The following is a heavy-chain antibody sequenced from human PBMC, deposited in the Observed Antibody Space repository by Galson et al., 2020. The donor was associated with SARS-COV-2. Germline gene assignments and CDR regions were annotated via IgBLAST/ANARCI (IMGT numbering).Heavy chain of an antibody. V-gene: IGHV3-33*01. Sequence: GGSLRLSCAASGFTFSSYGMHWVRQAPGKGLEWVAVIWYDGSNKYYADSVKGRFTISRDNSKNTLYLQMNSLRAEDTAVYYCARYIRIGQSDFTDYWGQGTLVTVSS. CDR2: IWYDGSNK. CDR1: GFTFSSYG. D-gene: IGHD2-21*02. J-gene: IGHJ4*02. CDR3: ARYIRIGQSDFTDY.